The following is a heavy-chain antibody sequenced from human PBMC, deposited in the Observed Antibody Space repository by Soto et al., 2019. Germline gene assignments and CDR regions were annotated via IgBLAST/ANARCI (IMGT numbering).Heavy chain of an antibody. D-gene: IGHD3-3*01. Sequence: QVQLQQWGAGLLKPSETLSLTCAVYGGSFSNYYWSWVRQPPGKGLEWIGEINHSGSTNSNPSLKSRVTISVDTSKNQFSLTLSSVTAADTAVYYCARGLEWSRGMDVWGQGTTVTVSS. CDR1: GGSFSNYY. CDR3: ARGLEWSRGMDV. CDR2: INHSGST. V-gene: IGHV4-34*01. J-gene: IGHJ6*02.